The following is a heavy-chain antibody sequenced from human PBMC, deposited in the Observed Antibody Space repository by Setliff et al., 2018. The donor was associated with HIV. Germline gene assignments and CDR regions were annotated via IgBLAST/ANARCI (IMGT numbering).Heavy chain of an antibody. V-gene: IGHV4-59*11. J-gene: IGHJ5*02. CDR1: GGSISSHY. Sequence: PSETLSLTCTVSGGSISSHYWTWIRQPPGKGLEWIGYISYGGSTNYNPSLKSRVTISVDTSKNQFSLKLSSVTASDTAVYYCARSPERGYDSDWFDPWGLGTLVTVSS. D-gene: IGHD5-12*01. CDR3: ARSPERGYDSDWFDP. CDR2: ISYGGST.